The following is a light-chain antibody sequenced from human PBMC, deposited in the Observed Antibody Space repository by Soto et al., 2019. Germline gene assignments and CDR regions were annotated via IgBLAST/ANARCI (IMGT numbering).Light chain of an antibody. CDR1: SSDVGSYDL. CDR2: EGS. Sequence: QSVLTQPASVSGSPGQSITISCTGTSSDVGSYDLVSWYQQHPGKAPKLMIYEGSQRPSGVSNRFSGSKSGNTASLTISGLQAEDEADYYCCSYAGGSPPYVFGTGTKVTVL. V-gene: IGLV2-23*01. CDR3: CSYAGGSPPYV. J-gene: IGLJ1*01.